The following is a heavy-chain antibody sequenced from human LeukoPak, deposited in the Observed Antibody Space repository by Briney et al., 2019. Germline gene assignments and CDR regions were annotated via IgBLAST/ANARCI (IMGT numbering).Heavy chain of an antibody. Sequence: GGSLRLSCAASGFTFSSYAMRWVRQSPGRGREWVSAISGSGGSTYYADSVKGRFTISRDNSKNTLYLQMNSLRAEDTAVYYCAKAHMITFGGVIVIPYYGMDVWGQGTTVTVS. CDR1: GFTFSSYA. V-gene: IGHV3-23*01. CDR2: ISGSGGST. J-gene: IGHJ6*02. CDR3: AKAHMITFGGVIVIPYYGMDV. D-gene: IGHD3-16*02.